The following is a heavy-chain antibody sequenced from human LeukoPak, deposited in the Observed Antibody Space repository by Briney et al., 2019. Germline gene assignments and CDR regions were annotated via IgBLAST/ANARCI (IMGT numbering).Heavy chain of an antibody. CDR2: INHSGST. J-gene: IGHJ4*02. V-gene: IGHV4-34*01. Sequence: SETLSLPCAVYGGSFSGYYWSWIRQPPGKGLEWIGEINHSGSTNYNPSLKSRVTISVDTSKNQFSLKLNSVTAADTAVYYCASNSSSGPVDYWGQGTLVTVSP. D-gene: IGHD6-6*01. CDR1: GGSFSGYY. CDR3: ASNSSSGPVDY.